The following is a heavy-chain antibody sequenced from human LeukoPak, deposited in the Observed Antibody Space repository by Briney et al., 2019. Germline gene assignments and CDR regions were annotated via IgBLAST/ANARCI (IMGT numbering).Heavy chain of an antibody. V-gene: IGHV3-30*02. D-gene: IGHD3-3*01. CDR2: IRCDGSNK. CDR3: ANLFPKTPTIFGVGDY. Sequence: GGSLRLSCAASGFTFSSYGMHWVRQAPGKGLEWVSFIRCDGSNKYYADSVKGRFTISRDNSKNSLYLQMSSLRAEDTAGYYCANLFPKTPTIFGVGDYWGEGTLVTVSS. J-gene: IGHJ4*02. CDR1: GFTFSSYG.